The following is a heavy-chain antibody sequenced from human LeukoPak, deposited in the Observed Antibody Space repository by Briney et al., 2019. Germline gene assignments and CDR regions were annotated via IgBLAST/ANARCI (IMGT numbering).Heavy chain of an antibody. D-gene: IGHD5-18*01. Sequence: GGSLGLSCAASGFTFKNYALSWVRQAPGKGLEWVSVISGSGGTTYYADSVKGRFTISRGNSKNTVFLQMNSLRAGDTAVYYCARQAYTTMAYIDYWGQGTLVTVSS. CDR1: GFTFKNYA. CDR3: ARQAYTTMAYIDY. V-gene: IGHV3-23*01. CDR2: ISGSGGTT. J-gene: IGHJ4*02.